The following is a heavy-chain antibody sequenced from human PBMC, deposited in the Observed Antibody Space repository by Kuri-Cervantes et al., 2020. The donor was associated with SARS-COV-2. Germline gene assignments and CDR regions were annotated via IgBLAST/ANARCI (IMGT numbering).Heavy chain of an antibody. Sequence: SETLSLTCAVSGGSINNREHYWHWIRQPPGKGLEWIAYIHYSGYTNYNPSLKSRVTISIDTSKNQVSLRLTSATAADSAVYYCGRVSWLQLWHRYSDSWGQGTLVTVSS. CDR1: GGSINNREHY. D-gene: IGHD5-24*01. CDR2: IHYSGYT. V-gene: IGHV4-30-4*08. J-gene: IGHJ4*02. CDR3: GRVSWLQLWHRYSDS.